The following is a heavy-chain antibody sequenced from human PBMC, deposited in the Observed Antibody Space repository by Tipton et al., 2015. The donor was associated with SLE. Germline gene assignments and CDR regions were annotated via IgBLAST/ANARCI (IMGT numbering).Heavy chain of an antibody. CDR2: INHSGST. Sequence: TLSLTCAVYGGSFSGYYWSWIRQPPGKGLEWIGEINHSGSTNYNPSLKSRVTISVDTPKNQFSLKLSSVTAADTAVYYCARGHSSSSPFDYWGQGTLVTVSS. CDR1: GGSFSGYY. D-gene: IGHD6-6*01. CDR3: ARGHSSSSPFDY. J-gene: IGHJ4*02. V-gene: IGHV4-34*01.